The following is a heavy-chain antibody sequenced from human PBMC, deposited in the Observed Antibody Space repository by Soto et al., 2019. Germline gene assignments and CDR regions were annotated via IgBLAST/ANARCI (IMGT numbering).Heavy chain of an antibody. CDR1: GFSLSTSGEG. Sequence: SGPTPVNPTQTLTLTCTFSGFSLSTSGEGVGWIRQPPGKALEWLALIYWDDDKRYSPSLKSRLTITKDTSKNQVVLTMTNMDPVDTATYYCAHKDIVAATVDYWGQGTLVTVSS. D-gene: IGHD5-12*01. V-gene: IGHV2-5*02. CDR3: AHKDIVAATVDY. CDR2: IYWDDDK. J-gene: IGHJ4*02.